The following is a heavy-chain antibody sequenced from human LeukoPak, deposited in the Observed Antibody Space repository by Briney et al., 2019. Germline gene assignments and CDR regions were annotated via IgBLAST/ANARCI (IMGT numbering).Heavy chain of an antibody. D-gene: IGHD4-17*01. Sequence: SETLSLTCTVSGGSISSSSYYWGWIRQPPGRGLEWIGNIYYSGSTYYNPSLKSRVTISVDTSKNQFSLKLSSVTAADTAVYYCARSIMTTVTTFGYWGQGTLVTVSS. CDR3: ARSIMTTVTTFGY. V-gene: IGHV4-39*07. CDR2: IYYSGST. CDR1: GGSISSSSYY. J-gene: IGHJ4*02.